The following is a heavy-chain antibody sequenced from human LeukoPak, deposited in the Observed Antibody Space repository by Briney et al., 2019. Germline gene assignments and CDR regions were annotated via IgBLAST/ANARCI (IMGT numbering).Heavy chain of an antibody. J-gene: IGHJ6*02. V-gene: IGHV1-69*13. Sequence: SVKVSCKASGGTFSSYAISWVRQAPGQGLEWMGGIIPIFGTANYAQKFQGRVTITADESTSTAYMELSSLRSEDTAVYYCARYQYDISTSLLKGMDVWGQGTTVTVAS. CDR3: ARYQYDISTSLLKGMDV. CDR2: IIPIFGTA. CDR1: GGTFSSYA. D-gene: IGHD3-22*01.